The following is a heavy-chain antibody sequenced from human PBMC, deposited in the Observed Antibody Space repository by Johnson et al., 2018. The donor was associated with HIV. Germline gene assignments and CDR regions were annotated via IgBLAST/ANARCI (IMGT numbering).Heavy chain of an antibody. CDR1: GFTFSDYY. Sequence: QVQLVESGGGLVTPGGSVKLSCQGSGFTFSDYYMTWIRQAPGKGLEWVSYIRTDGSSTYYADAVKGTFTISRDNSKNTLYLQMSSLRAEDMAVYYCARGQGGAIPHDAFDIWGQGTMVTVSS. J-gene: IGHJ3*02. D-gene: IGHD3-16*01. CDR3: ARGQGGAIPHDAFDI. V-gene: IGHV3-11*04. CDR2: IRTDGSST.